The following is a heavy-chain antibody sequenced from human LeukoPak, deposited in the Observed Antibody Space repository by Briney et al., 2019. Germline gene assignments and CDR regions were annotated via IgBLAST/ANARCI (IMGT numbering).Heavy chain of an antibody. CDR2: ISYDGSNK. J-gene: IGHJ4*02. CDR1: GFTFSDYG. CDR3: AKDEDYGDYVLSY. D-gene: IGHD4-17*01. Sequence: GGSLRLSCAASGFTFSDYGMHWVRQAPGKGLEWVAVISYDGSNKYSADSVKGRFTISRDNSKNTLYLQMNSLRAEDTAVYYCAKDEDYGDYVLSYWGQGSLVTVSS. V-gene: IGHV3-30*18.